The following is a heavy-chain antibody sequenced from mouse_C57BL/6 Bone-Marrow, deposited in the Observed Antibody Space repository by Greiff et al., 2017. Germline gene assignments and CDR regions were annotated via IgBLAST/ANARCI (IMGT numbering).Heavy chain of an antibody. Sequence: QVHVQQSGAELVRPGTSVKMSCKASGYTFTNYWIGWAKQRPGHGLEWIGDIYPGGGYTNYNEKFKGKATLTADKSSCTAYMQFSSLTSEDSALYYCARSKDYAMDYGGQGTSVTVTS. CDR2: IYPGGGYT. CDR1: GYTFTNYW. V-gene: IGHV1-63*01. CDR3: ARSKDYAMDY. J-gene: IGHJ4*01.